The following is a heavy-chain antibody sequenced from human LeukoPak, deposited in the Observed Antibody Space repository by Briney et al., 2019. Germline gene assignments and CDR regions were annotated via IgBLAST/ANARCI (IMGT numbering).Heavy chain of an antibody. D-gene: IGHD5-12*01. CDR1: VYTLTGYY. CDR3: AAEYSGDVNRFDP. V-gene: IGHV1-2*02. J-gene: IGHJ5*02. Sequence: ASVKVSCKASVYTLTGYYMHWVRQAPAQGLEWMGWINHKSGGTNYAQKFQGRITMTRDTSISTAYMELSSLRCDDTAVYYCAAEYSGDVNRFDPWGQRTLVTVSS. CDR2: INHKSGGT.